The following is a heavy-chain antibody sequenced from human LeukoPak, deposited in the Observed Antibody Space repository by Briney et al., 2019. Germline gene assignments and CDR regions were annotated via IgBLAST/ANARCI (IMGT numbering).Heavy chain of an antibody. J-gene: IGHJ4*02. CDR2: IRSKAYGGTT. D-gene: IGHD3-22*01. CDR3: TRVTYYDSSGEYYFDH. CDR1: GFNFGDYA. Sequence: PGGSLRLSCTASGFNFGDYAMSWFRQAPGKGLEWVGFIRSKAYGGTTDYAASVKGRFTISRDDSKSIAYLQMNSLKTEDTALCYCTRVTYYDSSGEYYFDHWGQGTLVTVSS. V-gene: IGHV3-49*03.